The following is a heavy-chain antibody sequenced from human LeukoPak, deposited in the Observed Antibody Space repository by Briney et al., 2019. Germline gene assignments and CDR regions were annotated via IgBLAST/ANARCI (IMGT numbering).Heavy chain of an antibody. J-gene: IGHJ4*02. CDR3: ARVSYDILTGYTLFDY. CDR2: INPNSGGT. V-gene: IGHV1-2*02. CDR1: GYTFTGYY. Sequence: ASVKVSCKASGYTFTGYYMHWVRQAPGQGLEGMGWINPNSGGTNYAQKLQGRVTMTTDTSTSTAYMELRSLRSDDTAVYYCARVSYDILTGYTLFDYWGQGTLVTVSS. D-gene: IGHD3-9*01.